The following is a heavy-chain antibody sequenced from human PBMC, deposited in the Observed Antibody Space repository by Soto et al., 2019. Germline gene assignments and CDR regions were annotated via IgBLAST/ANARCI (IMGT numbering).Heavy chain of an antibody. Sequence: QVQLVQSGAAVKKPGSSVKVSCKASGGTFSSYAISWVRQAPGQGLEWMGGIIPIFGTANYAQKFQGRVTITADESTSTAYMELSSLRSEDTAVYYCAVYGSGSSNYYYYGMDVWGQGTTVTVSS. J-gene: IGHJ6*02. CDR3: AVYGSGSSNYYYYGMDV. V-gene: IGHV1-69*01. D-gene: IGHD3-10*01. CDR2: IIPIFGTA. CDR1: GGTFSSYA.